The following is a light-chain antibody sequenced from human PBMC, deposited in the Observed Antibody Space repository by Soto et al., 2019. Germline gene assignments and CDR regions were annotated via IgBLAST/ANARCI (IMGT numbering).Light chain of an antibody. CDR2: GAS. J-gene: IGKJ4*01. CDR1: ESVGTN. V-gene: IGKV3-15*01. CDR3: QQYTNWPLT. Sequence: EVLMTQSPATLSVSPGERTTLSCRASESVGTNLAWYQQKPGQAPRLLIYGASTRATGIPARFSGSGSGTDFALTISSLQSEDFAIDYCQQYTNWPLTFGGGTKVEIK.